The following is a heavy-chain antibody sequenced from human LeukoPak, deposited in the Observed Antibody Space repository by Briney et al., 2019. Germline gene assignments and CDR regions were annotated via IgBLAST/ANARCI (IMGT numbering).Heavy chain of an antibody. Sequence: GGSLRLSCAASGFTFSSYAMSWVRQAPGKGLEWVSAISGSGGSTYYADSVKGLFTISRDNSKNTLYLQMNSLRAEDTAVYYCAKPKYSGTYGGFDYWGQGTLVTVSS. CDR2: ISGSGGST. D-gene: IGHD1-26*01. CDR3: AKPKYSGTYGGFDY. V-gene: IGHV3-23*01. J-gene: IGHJ4*02. CDR1: GFTFSSYA.